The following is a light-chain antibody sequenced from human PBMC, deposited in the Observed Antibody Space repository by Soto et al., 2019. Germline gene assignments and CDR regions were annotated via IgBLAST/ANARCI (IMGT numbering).Light chain of an antibody. Sequence: QPVLTQPPSASGSPGQSVTISCTGTSSGVAGYNYVSWYQQHPGKAPKLMIYEVSKRPSGVPDRFSGSKSGNTASLTVSGLQAEDEADYYCSSYVGSNSFFVFGAGTKLTVL. CDR1: SSGVAGYNY. CDR3: SSYVGSNSFFV. J-gene: IGLJ1*01. CDR2: EVS. V-gene: IGLV2-8*01.